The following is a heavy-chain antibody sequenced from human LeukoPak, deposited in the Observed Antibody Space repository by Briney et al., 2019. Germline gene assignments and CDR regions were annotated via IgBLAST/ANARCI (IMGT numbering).Heavy chain of an antibody. Sequence: NPSETLSLTCNVSGGSISSSKKYWGWIRQPPGKGLEWIGSIYYSGSTYYNPSLKSRVTISVDTSKNQFSLKLSSVTAADTAVYYCARQGSIWWYAWYFGLWGRGTLVTVSS. D-gene: IGHD2-15*01. CDR3: ARQGSIWWYAWYFGL. V-gene: IGHV4-39*01. CDR2: IYYSGST. J-gene: IGHJ2*01. CDR1: GGSISSSKKY.